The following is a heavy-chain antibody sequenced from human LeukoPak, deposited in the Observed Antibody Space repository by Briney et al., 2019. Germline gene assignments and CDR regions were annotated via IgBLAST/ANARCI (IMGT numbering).Heavy chain of an antibody. CDR3: ARGGWNKFDY. Sequence: PSETLSLTCTVSGVSISSSNYYWGWLRQPPGKGLERIGFIFYSGTTNYNPSLKSRVTISVDTSKNQFSLKLSSVTAADTAVYYCARGGWNKFDYGGQGTPVTVSS. V-gene: IGHV4-61*05. J-gene: IGHJ4*02. CDR1: GVSISSSNYY. CDR2: IFYSGTT. D-gene: IGHD2-15*01.